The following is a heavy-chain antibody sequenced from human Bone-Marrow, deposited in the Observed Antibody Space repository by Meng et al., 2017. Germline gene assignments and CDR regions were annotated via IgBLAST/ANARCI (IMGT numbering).Heavy chain of an antibody. Sequence: VPLHGAGQELVKHSGTLSLTCAVSGGSISSRNGWSWVRQPPGKGLEWIGEIYHSGSTNYNPSLKSRVPIAIDKSKNQFSLKLSSVTAADTAVYYCASWIYSCGWQWGQGALVTVSS. V-gene: IGHV4-4*02. CDR3: ASWIYSCGWQ. J-gene: IGHJ4*02. CDR2: IYHSGST. CDR1: GGSISSRNG. D-gene: IGHD6-19*01.